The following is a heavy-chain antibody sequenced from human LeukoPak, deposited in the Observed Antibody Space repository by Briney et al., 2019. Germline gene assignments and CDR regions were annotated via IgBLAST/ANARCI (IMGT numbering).Heavy chain of an antibody. CDR3: ARGFPRTVDY. V-gene: IGHV4-59*11. Sequence: SETLSLTCTVSGGSISSHYWSWIRQPPGKGLEWIGYIYYGGSTNYNPSLKSRVTISVDTSKNQFSLKLSSVTAADTAVYYCARGFPRTVDYWGQGTLVTVSS. J-gene: IGHJ4*02. CDR2: IYYGGST. D-gene: IGHD3-10*01. CDR1: GGSISSHY.